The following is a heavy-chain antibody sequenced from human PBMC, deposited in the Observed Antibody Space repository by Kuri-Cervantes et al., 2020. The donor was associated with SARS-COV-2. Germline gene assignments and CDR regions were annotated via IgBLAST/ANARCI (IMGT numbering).Heavy chain of an antibody. CDR2: INHSGST. CDR1: GGSFSSSY. D-gene: IGHD3-9*01. V-gene: IGHV4-34*01. Sequence: SQTLALTCAVYGGSFSSSYWSWIRQPPGKGLEWIGEINHSGSTNYNPSLKSRVTISEDTSKNQFSLKLSSVTAADTAVYYCAREGLRGGILSGYDHWGQGTLVTVSS. CDR3: AREGLRGGILSGYDH. J-gene: IGHJ4*02.